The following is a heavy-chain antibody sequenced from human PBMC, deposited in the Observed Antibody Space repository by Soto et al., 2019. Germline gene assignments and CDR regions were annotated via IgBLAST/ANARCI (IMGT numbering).Heavy chain of an antibody. CDR3: AKEGCSGGICYGFNY. D-gene: IGHD2-15*01. Sequence: QVQLVESGGGVVQPGRSLRLSCAASGFTFSSYGMHWVRQAPGKGLEWVAVMSWDGSDEFYEETVKGRFTVSRDNYRNTLYLEMNSLRPEDTAVYYCAKEGCSGGICYGFNYWGQGTLVTVSS. V-gene: IGHV3-30*18. CDR1: GFTFSSYG. J-gene: IGHJ4*02. CDR2: MSWDGSDE.